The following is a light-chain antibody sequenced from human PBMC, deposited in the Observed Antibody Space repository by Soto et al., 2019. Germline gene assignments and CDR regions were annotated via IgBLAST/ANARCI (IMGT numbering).Light chain of an antibody. CDR3: QHSYTTPLT. V-gene: IGKV1-39*01. CDR2: KPS. CDR1: QAITNN. Sequence: DIHWTQAPSSLSACVGDRVTITCRASQAITNNLAWYQQKPGKAPKLLIYKPSSLQTGVPSRFSGSGSGTYFTLTISSLQPEDLATYYCQHSYTTPLTFGGGTKVDI. J-gene: IGKJ4*01.